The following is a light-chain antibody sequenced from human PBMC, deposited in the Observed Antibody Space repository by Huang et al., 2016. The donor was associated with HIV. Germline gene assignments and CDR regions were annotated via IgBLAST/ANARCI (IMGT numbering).Light chain of an antibody. Sequence: DIQMTQSPSSLSASVGDRVTITCRASQGIRNYLAWYQQKPGKVPKLLIYGASTLQSGGPSRFRGSGSGTDFTLTISSLQPEDVATYYCQKYNSALSFTFGPGTKVDIK. CDR3: QKYNSALSFT. CDR2: GAS. V-gene: IGKV1-27*01. J-gene: IGKJ3*01. CDR1: QGIRNY.